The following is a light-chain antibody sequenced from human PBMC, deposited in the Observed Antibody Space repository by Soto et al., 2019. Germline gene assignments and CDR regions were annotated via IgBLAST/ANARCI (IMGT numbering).Light chain of an antibody. CDR2: AAS. J-gene: IGKJ4*01. CDR3: LQDYNYPLT. Sequence: AIHMTQSPSSLSSSLGDRVTITFLASQGIRNDLGWYQQKPGKAPKLLIYAASSLQSGVPSRFSGSGSGTDFTLTISSLQPEDFATYYCLQDYNYPLTFGGGTKVDIK. V-gene: IGKV1-6*01. CDR1: QGIRND.